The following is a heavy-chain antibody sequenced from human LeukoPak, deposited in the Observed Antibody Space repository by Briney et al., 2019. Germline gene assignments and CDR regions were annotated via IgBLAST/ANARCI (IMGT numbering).Heavy chain of an antibody. D-gene: IGHD3-10*01. CDR1: GYTFTSYD. CDR2: MNPNSGNT. Sequence: ASVKVSCKASGYTFTSYDINWVRQATGQGLEWMGWMNPNSGNTGYAQKFQGRVTITRNTSIGTAYMELSGLRSEDTAVYYCARSKVSGFGELAEFDYWGQGTLVTVSS. V-gene: IGHV1-8*03. CDR3: ARSKVSGFGELAEFDY. J-gene: IGHJ4*02.